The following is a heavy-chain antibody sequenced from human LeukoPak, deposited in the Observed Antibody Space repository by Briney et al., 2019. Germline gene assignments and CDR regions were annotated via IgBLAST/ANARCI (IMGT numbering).Heavy chain of an antibody. Sequence: GGSLRLSCAASGFTFSSYSMNSVRQAPGKGLEWVSSISSSSSDIYYADSVKGRFTISRDNAKNSLYLQMNSLRAEDTAVYYCASLGYCSSTSCQGVAFDIWGQGTMVTVSS. V-gene: IGHV3-21*01. J-gene: IGHJ3*02. CDR3: ASLGYCSSTSCQGVAFDI. CDR1: GFTFSSYS. CDR2: ISSSSSDI. D-gene: IGHD2-2*01.